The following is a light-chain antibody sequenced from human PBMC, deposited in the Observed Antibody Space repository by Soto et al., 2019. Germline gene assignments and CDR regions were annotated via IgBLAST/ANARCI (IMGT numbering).Light chain of an antibody. V-gene: IGLV2-14*01. CDR2: DVS. CDR1: SSDVGGYNY. J-gene: IGLJ3*02. Sequence: QSALTQPASVSGSPGQSNTISCTGTSSDVGGYNYVSWYQQHPGKAPKLMIYDVSNRPSGVSNRFSGSKSGNTASLTISGLQAEDEADYYCSSYTSSVWVFGGGTKLTVL. CDR3: SSYTSSVWV.